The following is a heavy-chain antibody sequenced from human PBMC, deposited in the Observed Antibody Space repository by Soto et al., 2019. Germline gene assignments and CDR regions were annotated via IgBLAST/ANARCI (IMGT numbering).Heavy chain of an antibody. CDR2: IHPGGQTI. D-gene: IGHD2-15*01. V-gene: IGHV3-48*03. CDR3: ARRGSR. Sequence: EVQLVESGGGLVQPGGSLRLSCAACGFAFSSSEMYWVRQAPGKGLEWISYIHPGGQTIFYAESVKGRFTISRDNAKHSVYLQMNSLRAEDTAVYYCARRGSRWGRGTKVTVSS. CDR1: GFAFSSSE. J-gene: IGHJ3*01.